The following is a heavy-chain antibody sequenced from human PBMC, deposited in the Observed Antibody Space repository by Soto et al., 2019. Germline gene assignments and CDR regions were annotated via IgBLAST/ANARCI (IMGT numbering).Heavy chain of an antibody. CDR2: IKEGGGGK. V-gene: IGHV3-7*05. CDR3: AASWEAPHFDY. CDR1: GFTFSSYA. J-gene: IGHJ4*02. D-gene: IGHD6-13*01. Sequence: GGSLRLSCAASGFTFSSYAMSWVRQAPGKGLEWVSNIKEGGGGKYYVDSVKGRFTISRDNAKNSLYLQMNSLRAEDTAVYYCAASWEAPHFDYWGQGTLVTVSS.